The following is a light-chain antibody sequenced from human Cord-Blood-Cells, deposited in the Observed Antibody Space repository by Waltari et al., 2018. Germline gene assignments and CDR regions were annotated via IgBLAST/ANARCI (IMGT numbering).Light chain of an antibody. CDR1: QSVSSY. V-gene: IGKV3-11*01. Sequence: EIVLTQSPATLSLSPGERATLSCRASQSVSSYLAWYQKKPGQAPRLLIYDASNRATVIPARFSGSGSGTDFTLTISSLEPEDFAVYYCQQRSNWPTFGQGTKVEIK. CDR3: QQRSNWPT. J-gene: IGKJ1*01. CDR2: DAS.